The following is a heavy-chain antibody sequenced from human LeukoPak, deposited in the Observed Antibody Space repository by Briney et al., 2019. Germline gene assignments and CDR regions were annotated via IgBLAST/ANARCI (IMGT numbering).Heavy chain of an antibody. J-gene: IGHJ1*01. Sequence: SETLSLTCAVYGGSFSGYYWGWIRQPPGKGLEWIGEINHSGSTNYNPSLKSRVTISVDASKKQFSLKLTSVTAADTAVYYCARALTTPTHWGQGTLVTVSS. D-gene: IGHD4-17*01. CDR3: ARALTTPTH. CDR1: GGSFSGYY. CDR2: INHSGST. V-gene: IGHV4-34*01.